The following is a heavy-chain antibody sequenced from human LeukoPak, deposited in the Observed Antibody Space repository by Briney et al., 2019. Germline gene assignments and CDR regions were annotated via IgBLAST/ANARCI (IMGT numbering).Heavy chain of an antibody. V-gene: IGHV3-53*01. J-gene: IGHJ4*02. Sequence: GGSLRLSCAASGFTFSSYLMSWVRQAPGKGLEWVSVIYSGGSTYYADSVKGRFTISRDNSKNTLYLQMNSLRAEDTAVYYCARVSGSSSSGLGVVDYWGQGTLVTVSS. CDR2: IYSGGST. D-gene: IGHD6-6*01. CDR3: ARVSGSSSSGLGVVDY. CDR1: GFTFSSYL.